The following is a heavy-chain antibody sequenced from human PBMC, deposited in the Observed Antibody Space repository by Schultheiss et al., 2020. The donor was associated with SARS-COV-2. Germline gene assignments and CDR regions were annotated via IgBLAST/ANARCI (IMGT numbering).Heavy chain of an antibody. CDR3: ASSMGRSAPDY. Sequence: GESLKISCAASGFTFSSYAMSWVRQAPGKGLEWVSAISGSGGSTYYADSVKGRFTISRDKSKSTLYLQMNSLRVEDTAVYYCASSMGRSAPDYWGQGTLVTVSS. CDR2: ISGSGGST. J-gene: IGHJ4*02. V-gene: IGHV3-23*01. CDR1: GFTFSSYA. D-gene: IGHD3-10*01.